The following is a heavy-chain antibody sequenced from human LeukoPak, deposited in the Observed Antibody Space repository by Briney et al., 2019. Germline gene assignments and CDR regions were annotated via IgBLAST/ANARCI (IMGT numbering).Heavy chain of an antibody. J-gene: IGHJ6*02. CDR3: ARVGYSSGWSGDV. CDR2: IYYSGST. Sequence: SETLSLTCTVSGGSISSGDYYWSWIRQPPGKGLEWIGYIYYSGSTYYNPSLKSRVTISVDTSKNQFSLKLSSVTAADTAVYYCARVGYSSGWSGDVWGQGTTVTVSS. D-gene: IGHD6-19*01. V-gene: IGHV4-30-4*01. CDR1: GGSISSGDYY.